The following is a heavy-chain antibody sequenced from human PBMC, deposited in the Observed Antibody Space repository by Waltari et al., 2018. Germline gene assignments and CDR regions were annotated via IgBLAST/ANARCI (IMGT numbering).Heavy chain of an antibody. Sequence: QVQLHESGPGLVRPSHTLSLTYNVSGHTINRADFYWHWFRQHPGKALESMGYIFHTGDTNFNPSLQSRLSMSRETSTNHFSMKLSSVTVADTAIYYCARRLRITIRSLDYWGQGVLVTVSS. V-gene: IGHV4-31*03. J-gene: IGHJ4*02. CDR1: GHTINRADFY. CDR3: ARRLRITIRSLDY. D-gene: IGHD6-13*01. CDR2: IFHTGDT.